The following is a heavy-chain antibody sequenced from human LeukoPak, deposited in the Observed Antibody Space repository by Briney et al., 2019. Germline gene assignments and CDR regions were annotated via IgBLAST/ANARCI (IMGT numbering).Heavy chain of an antibody. V-gene: IGHV5-51*01. J-gene: IGHJ4*02. CDR1: GYSSTSYW. CDR3: ARSGGSGWDEGFDY. Sequence: GESLKISCKGSGYSSTSYWIAWVRQMPGKGLEWMGIIYLSDSDARYSPSLQGQVTMSADKAISTAYLQWSNLKASDTAIYYCARSGGSGWDEGFDYWGQGTLVTVSS. D-gene: IGHD6-19*01. CDR2: IYLSDSDA.